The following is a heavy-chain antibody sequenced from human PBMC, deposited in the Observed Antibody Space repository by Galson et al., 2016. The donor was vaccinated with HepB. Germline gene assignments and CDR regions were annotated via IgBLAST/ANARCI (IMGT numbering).Heavy chain of an antibody. CDR1: GGPFSGHY. D-gene: IGHD1-1*01. J-gene: IGHJ3*01. V-gene: IGHV4-34*01. CDR2: INYGEDT. CDR3: ARGRTERNWITFRAQFDV. Sequence: LSLTCGVQGGPFSGHYWSWIRQSPGKGLEWIGEINYGEDTYYNPSLAGRVAMSVDTSKNQLSLRLTSVTAADTAIYYCARGRTERNWITFRAQFDVWAQGTRVTV.